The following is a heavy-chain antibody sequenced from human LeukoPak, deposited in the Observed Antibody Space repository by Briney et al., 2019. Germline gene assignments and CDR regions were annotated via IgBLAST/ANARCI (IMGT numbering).Heavy chain of an antibody. CDR1: GGSISSYY. V-gene: IGHV4-4*07. CDR2: IYTSGST. CDR3: ARDAAVAGTGYYYYYYGMDV. D-gene: IGHD6-19*01. Sequence: SETLSLTCTVSGGSISSYYWSWIRQPAGKGLEWIGRIYTSGSTNYNPSLKSRVTMSVDTSKNQFSLKLSSVTAADTAVYYCARDAAVAGTGYYYYYYGMDVWGQGTTVTVSS. J-gene: IGHJ6*02.